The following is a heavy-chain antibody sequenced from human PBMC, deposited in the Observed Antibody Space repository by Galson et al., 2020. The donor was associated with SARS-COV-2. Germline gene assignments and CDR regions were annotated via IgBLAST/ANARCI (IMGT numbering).Heavy chain of an antibody. V-gene: IGHV1-18*01. CDR2: ISPYNSDT. Sequence: ASVKVSWKASGYTFTTLYITWVRQAPGQGLEWMGKISPYNSDTNYTQKLQGRVTMTTDTSTSTAYMELRSLTSDDTAVYYCARSLSLGDCSGGSCFFYWGQGTLVTVSS. J-gene: IGHJ4*02. CDR1: GYTFTTLY. D-gene: IGHD2-15*01. CDR3: ARSLSLGDCSGGSCFFY.